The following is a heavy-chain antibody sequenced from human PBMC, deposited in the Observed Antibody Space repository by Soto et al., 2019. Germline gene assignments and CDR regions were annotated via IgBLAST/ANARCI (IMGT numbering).Heavy chain of an antibody. V-gene: IGHV1-69*06. CDR3: ASVAPPGHQAHLYYGMDV. J-gene: IGHJ6*02. D-gene: IGHD5-12*01. CDR1: GGTFSSYA. Sequence: SVKVSCKASGGTFSSYAISWVRQAPGQGLEWMGGIIPIFGTANYAQKFQGRVTITADKSTSTAYMELSSLRSEDTAVYYCASVAPPGHQAHLYYGMDVCGPGTPVTVSS. CDR2: IIPIFGTA.